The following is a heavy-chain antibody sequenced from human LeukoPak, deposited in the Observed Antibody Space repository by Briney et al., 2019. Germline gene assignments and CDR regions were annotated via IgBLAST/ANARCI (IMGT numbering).Heavy chain of an antibody. J-gene: IGHJ4*02. CDR3: ARHKNYYDSSGYFDY. Sequence: PETLSLTCAVSGGSISSSSYYWGWIRQPPGKGLEWIGSIYYSGSTYYNPSLKSRVTISVDTSKNQFSLKLSSVTAADTAVYYCARHKNYYDSSGYFDYWGQGTLVTVSS. D-gene: IGHD3-22*01. CDR2: IYYSGST. V-gene: IGHV4-39*01. CDR1: GGSISSSSYY.